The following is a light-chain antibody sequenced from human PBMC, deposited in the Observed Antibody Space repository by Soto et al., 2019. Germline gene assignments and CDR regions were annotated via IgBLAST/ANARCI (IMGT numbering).Light chain of an antibody. J-gene: IGKJ2*01. CDR2: GAS. Sequence: EMVLTQSPGTLSLSPGKRATLSCRASQRVTSVHLAWYQQRPGQAPRLLIYGASNRATGVTERFTGSASGTDFNLTISRLGPEDSATYYCQYYGASPPYTFGRGTKLEIE. CDR3: QYYGASPPYT. V-gene: IGKV3-20*01. CDR1: QRVTSVH.